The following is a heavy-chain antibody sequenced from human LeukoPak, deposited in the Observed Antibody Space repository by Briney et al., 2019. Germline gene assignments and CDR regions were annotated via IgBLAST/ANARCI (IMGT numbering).Heavy chain of an antibody. CDR1: GGSITSPSYY. CDR2: IYTTGTT. J-gene: IGHJ4*02. V-gene: IGHV4-61*02. Sequence: PSETLSLTCTVSGGSITSPSYYWSWIRQPAGKGLEWIGRIYTTGTTNYNPSLKSRVTISLDTSKNQFSLKLISVTAADTAVYYCARGGWGSFDYWGQGTLVTVSS. CDR3: ARGGWGSFDY. D-gene: IGHD1-26*01.